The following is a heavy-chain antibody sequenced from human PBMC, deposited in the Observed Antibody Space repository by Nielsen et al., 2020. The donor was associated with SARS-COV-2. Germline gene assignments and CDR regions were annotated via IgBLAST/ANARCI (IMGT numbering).Heavy chain of an antibody. CDR1: GGFISSYY. D-gene: IGHD5-18*01. Sequence: SETLSLTCTVSGGFISSYYWSWIRQPPGKGLEWIGYIYYSGSTNYNPSLKSRVTISVDTSKNQFSLKLSSVTAADTAVYYCAREDSYGSDYYYGMDVWGQGTTVTVSS. V-gene: IGHV4-59*01. J-gene: IGHJ6*02. CDR3: AREDSYGSDYYYGMDV. CDR2: IYYSGST.